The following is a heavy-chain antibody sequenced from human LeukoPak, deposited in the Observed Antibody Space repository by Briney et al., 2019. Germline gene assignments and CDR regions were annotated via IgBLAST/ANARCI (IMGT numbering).Heavy chain of an antibody. J-gene: IGHJ4*02. D-gene: IGHD2-15*01. CDR1: GYSLTNYW. CDR2: IYPGDSDT. V-gene: IGHV5-51*01. Sequence: GESLKISCKCSGYSLTNYWIAWVRQMPGKGLEYMGIIYPGDSDTRYSPSFQGQVTISADKSISTAYLQWSSLKASDSAMYYCARLRCSAGSCSLSFDYWGQGTLVTVSS. CDR3: ARLRCSAGSCSLSFDY.